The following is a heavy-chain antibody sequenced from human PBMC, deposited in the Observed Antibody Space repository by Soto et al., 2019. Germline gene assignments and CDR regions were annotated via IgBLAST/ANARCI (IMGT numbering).Heavy chain of an antibody. Sequence: QVQLVQSGAEVKKPGASVKVSCKASGYTFTSYGISWVRQAPGQGLEWMGWISAYNGNTNYAQKLQGRVTMTTDTSTSTAYMELRSLRSDDTVVYYCARVDVDIVATNYYYYYYMDVWGKGTTVTVSS. J-gene: IGHJ6*03. CDR1: GYTFTSYG. D-gene: IGHD5-12*01. CDR2: ISAYNGNT. V-gene: IGHV1-18*01. CDR3: ARVDVDIVATNYYYYYYMDV.